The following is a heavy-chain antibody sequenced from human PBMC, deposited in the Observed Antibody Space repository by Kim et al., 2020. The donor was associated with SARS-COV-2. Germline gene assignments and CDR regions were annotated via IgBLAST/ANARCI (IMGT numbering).Heavy chain of an antibody. CDR1: GFAFSSYT. CDR3: ARVILTYCGGDCNYHYYGMDV. D-gene: IGHD2-21*02. Sequence: PGGSLRLSCAASGFAFSSYTMHWVRQAPGKGLEWVAVISYDGSNAYYADSVDGRFTISRDNSKSALYLQMNSLRAEDTAVFYCARVILTYCGGDCNYHYYGMDVWGQGTTVTVSS. V-gene: IGHV3-30*04. J-gene: IGHJ6*02. CDR2: ISYDGSNA.